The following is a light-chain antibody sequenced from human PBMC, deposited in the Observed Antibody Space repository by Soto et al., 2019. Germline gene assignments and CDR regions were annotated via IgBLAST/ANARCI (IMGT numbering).Light chain of an antibody. Sequence: QSVLTQPPSASATPGQRVTFSCSGSTSNIGSYYVYWYQQLPGTAPRLLIYSNHLRSSGVPDRFSGSKSGTSASLAITGLRSEDEAVYYCASWDANVSGPLFGGGTKLTVL. CDR3: ASWDANVSGPL. V-gene: IGLV1-47*02. CDR2: SNH. CDR1: TSNIGSYY. J-gene: IGLJ2*01.